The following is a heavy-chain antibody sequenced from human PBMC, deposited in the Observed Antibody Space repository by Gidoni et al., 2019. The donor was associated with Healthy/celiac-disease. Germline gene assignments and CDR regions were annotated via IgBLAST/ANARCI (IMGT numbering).Heavy chain of an antibody. V-gene: IGHV2-5*01. J-gene: IGHJ3*02. CDR3: ARFTRSAAFDI. CDR1: GFSLSTSGVG. Sequence: QITLKESGPTLVKPTQTLTLTCTFSGFSLSTSGVGVGWIRQPPGKALEWLALIYWNHDKRYSPSLKSRLTITKDTSKNQVVLTMTNMDPVDTATYYCARFTRSAAFDIWGQGTMVTVSS. CDR2: IYWNHDK.